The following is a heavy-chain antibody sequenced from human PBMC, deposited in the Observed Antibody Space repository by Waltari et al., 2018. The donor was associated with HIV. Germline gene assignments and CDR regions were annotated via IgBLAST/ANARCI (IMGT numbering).Heavy chain of an antibody. CDR2: VDPANGEA. CDR1: GYIFTAYY. CDR3: SSDIGT. Sequence: EVILIQSGNEVRKPGASVQVPCQIYGYIFTAYYIRWIKQASEGGLEWVGLVDPANGEAALAEKFQHRAKVTAEATINTVYFDLMRLTFDDTATYFCSSDIGTWGQGTLVLVSS. J-gene: IGHJ4*02. D-gene: IGHD1-26*01. V-gene: IGHV1-69-2*01.